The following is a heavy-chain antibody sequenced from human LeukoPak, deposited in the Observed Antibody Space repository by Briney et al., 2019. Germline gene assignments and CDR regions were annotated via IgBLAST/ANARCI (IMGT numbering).Heavy chain of an antibody. Sequence: PGGSLRLSCAASGFTFSSYAMSWVRQAPGKGLEWVSVISGSGGSTYYADSVKGRFTISRDNSKNTLYLQMNSLRAEDTAVYYCAKYVDIVATIGIDYWGQGTLVTVSS. V-gene: IGHV3-23*01. CDR2: ISGSGGST. CDR3: AKYVDIVATIGIDY. D-gene: IGHD5-12*01. CDR1: GFTFSSYA. J-gene: IGHJ4*02.